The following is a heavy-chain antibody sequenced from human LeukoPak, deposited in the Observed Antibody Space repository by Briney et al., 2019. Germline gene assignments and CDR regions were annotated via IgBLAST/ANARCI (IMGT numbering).Heavy chain of an antibody. CDR1: GGSISSGGYY. J-gene: IGHJ4*02. V-gene: IGHV4-31*03. CDR2: IYYSGST. D-gene: IGHD3-3*01. CDR3: ATGGITIFGVVIRPFDY. Sequence: SETLSLTCTVSGGSISSGGYYWSWIRQHPGKGLEWIGYIYYSGSTYYNPSLKSRVTISVDTSKNQFSLKLSSVTAADTAVYYCATGGITIFGVVIRPFDYWGQGTLVTVSS.